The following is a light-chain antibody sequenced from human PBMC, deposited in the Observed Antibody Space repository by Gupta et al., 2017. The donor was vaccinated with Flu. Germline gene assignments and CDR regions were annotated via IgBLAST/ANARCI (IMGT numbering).Light chain of an antibody. CDR3: QQSYSTPRFT. J-gene: IGKJ3*01. V-gene: IGKV1-39*01. CDR2: AAS. CDR1: QSISSY. Sequence: TITCRSSQSISSYLNWYQQRPGKAPKLLIYAASSLQSGVPSRFSGSGSGTDFTLTISSLQPEDSATYYSQQSYSTPRFTFGPGTKVDIK.